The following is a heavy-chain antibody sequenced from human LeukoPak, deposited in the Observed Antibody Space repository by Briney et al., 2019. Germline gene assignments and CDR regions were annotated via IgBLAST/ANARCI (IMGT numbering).Heavy chain of an antibody. CDR3: AKDPWGQLGVHYYFDY. J-gene: IGHJ4*02. D-gene: IGHD6-6*01. CDR2: ISWNSGSI. Sequence: GGSLRLSCAASGFTLDDYAMHWVRQAPGKGLEWVSGISWNSGSIGYADSVKGRFTISRDNAKNSLYLQMNSLRAEDTALYYCAKDPWGQLGVHYYFDYWGQGTLVTVSS. V-gene: IGHV3-9*01. CDR1: GFTLDDYA.